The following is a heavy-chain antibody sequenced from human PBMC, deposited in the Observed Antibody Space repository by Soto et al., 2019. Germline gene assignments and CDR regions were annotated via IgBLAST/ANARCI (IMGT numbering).Heavy chain of an antibody. CDR1: GYSFTSYW. Sequence: PGESLKISCKGSGYSFTSYWISWVRQMPGKGLEWMGRIDPSDSYTNYSPSFQGHVTISADKSISTAYLQWSSLKASDSAIYYCARQGGIYGGHHPIDYWGQGTLVTVSS. V-gene: IGHV5-10-1*01. D-gene: IGHD4-17*01. CDR2: IDPSDSYT. J-gene: IGHJ4*02. CDR3: ARQGGIYGGHHPIDY.